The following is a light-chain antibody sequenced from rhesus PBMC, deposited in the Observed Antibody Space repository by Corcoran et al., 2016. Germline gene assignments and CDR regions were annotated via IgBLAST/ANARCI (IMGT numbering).Light chain of an antibody. Sequence: DIQMTQSPSSLSASVGDRVTLTCRASQGISSYLAWYQQKPGKDPKVLFDGASTVQSGVPSRFRGSGSGEDCTITISSLQPEDSATYYCQQTNAYPYSFGQGTTVEIK. V-gene: IGKV1-25*01. CDR1: QGISSY. CDR3: QQTNAYPYS. CDR2: GAS. J-gene: IGKJ2*01.